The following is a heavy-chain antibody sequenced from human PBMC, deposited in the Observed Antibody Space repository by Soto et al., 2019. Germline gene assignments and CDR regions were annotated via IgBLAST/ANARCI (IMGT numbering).Heavy chain of an antibody. CDR1: GFSFSSYD. J-gene: IGHJ4*02. CDR2: LSVTGGGP. D-gene: IGHD1-26*01. V-gene: IGHV3-23*01. Sequence: EVRLLESGGGLVQPGGSLRLSCAASGFSFSSYDMTWVRQAPGQGLEWVSSLSVTGGGPYYADSVRGRFTMSRDNSKNTLVLEMSGLRADDSAVYYCAKGRETTTSAKFCFDNWGQGTLVTVSS. CDR3: AKGRETTTSAKFCFDN.